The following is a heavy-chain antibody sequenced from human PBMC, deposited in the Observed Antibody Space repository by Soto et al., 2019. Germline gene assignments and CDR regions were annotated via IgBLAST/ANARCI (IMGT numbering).Heavy chain of an antibody. CDR1: GGSISSGGYS. J-gene: IGHJ4*02. Sequence: PLETLSLTCAVSGGSISSGGYSWSWIRQPPGKGLEWIGYIYYSGSTYYNPSLKSRVTISVDTSKNQFSLKLSSVTAADTAVYYCARDSGDFDYWGQGTLVTVSS. CDR3: ARDSGDFDY. CDR2: IYYSGST. D-gene: IGHD7-27*01. V-gene: IGHV4-30-4*08.